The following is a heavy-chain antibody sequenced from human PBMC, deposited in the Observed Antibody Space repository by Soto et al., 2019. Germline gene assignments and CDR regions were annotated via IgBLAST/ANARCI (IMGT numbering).Heavy chain of an antibody. CDR2: IYWDDAD. CDR3: ARLLRRASAYDFVT. CDR1: GFSATSSGVG. Sequence: QITLKESGPPLVKPTQTLTLTCAFSGFSATSSGVGVAWLRQPPGKALEWLAVIYWDDADQYRPSLKTRLTIINDTSKHPVVLTLTNMVLGDISTYYCARLLRRASAYDFVTCGQGTLVTV. J-gene: IGHJ4*02. D-gene: IGHD2-15*01. V-gene: IGHV2-5*02.